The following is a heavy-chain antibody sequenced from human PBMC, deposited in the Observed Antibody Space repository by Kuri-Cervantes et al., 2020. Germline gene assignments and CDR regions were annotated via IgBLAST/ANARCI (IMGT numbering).Heavy chain of an antibody. J-gene: IGHJ3*02. CDR2: IYYSGST. D-gene: IGHD6-19*01. Sequence: AESLRPSCNVFGYSISSGYYWVWIRQHPGKGLEWIGYIYYSGSTNYNTSLKSRVTISVDTTKNQFSLKLSSVTAADTAVYYCARAWSSGWQKDAFDIWGQGTMVTVSS. CDR1: GYSISSGYY. CDR3: ARAWSSGWQKDAFDI. V-gene: IGHV4-61*01.